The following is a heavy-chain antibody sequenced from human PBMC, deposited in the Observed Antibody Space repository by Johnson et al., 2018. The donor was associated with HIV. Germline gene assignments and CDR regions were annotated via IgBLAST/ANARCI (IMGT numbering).Heavy chain of an antibody. Sequence: QVQLVESGGGVVQPGRSLRLSCAASRFTFSSYVMHWVRQASGKGLEWVAVISYDGDNEYYADSVKGRFTISRDNYKNTMYLQMNSLRAEDTAVYYCAKEALRGGEYDAFDIWGQGTMVTVSS. D-gene: IGHD2-15*01. V-gene: IGHV3-30*18. J-gene: IGHJ3*02. CDR2: ISYDGDNE. CDR3: AKEALRGGEYDAFDI. CDR1: RFTFSSYV.